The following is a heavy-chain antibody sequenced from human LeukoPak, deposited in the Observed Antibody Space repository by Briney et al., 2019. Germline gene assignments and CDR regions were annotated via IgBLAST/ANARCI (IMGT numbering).Heavy chain of an antibody. J-gene: IGHJ4*02. Sequence: RGSLRLSCAASGFTFSDSYMSWIRQAPGKGLEWVSYISSSSTYTEYAGSVKGRFTISRDNSKNTVHLQMGSLTTEDMAVYYCARGHFGDPYNFDYWGQGALVTVSS. CDR3: ARGHFGDPYNFDY. CDR1: GFTFSDSY. V-gene: IGHV3-11*06. CDR2: ISSSSTYT. D-gene: IGHD4-17*01.